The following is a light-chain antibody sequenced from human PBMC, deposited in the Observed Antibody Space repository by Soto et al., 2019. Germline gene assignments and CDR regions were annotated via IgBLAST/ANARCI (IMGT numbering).Light chain of an antibody. Sequence: DIQMTQSPSTLSGSVGDRVTITCRASQTISSWLAWYQQKPGKAPKLLIYKASTLKSGVPSRFSGSGSGTEFTLTISSLQPDDFATYYCQHYNSYPEEFGQGTKVDI. CDR2: KAS. CDR1: QTISSW. J-gene: IGKJ1*01. V-gene: IGKV1-5*03. CDR3: QHYNSYPEE.